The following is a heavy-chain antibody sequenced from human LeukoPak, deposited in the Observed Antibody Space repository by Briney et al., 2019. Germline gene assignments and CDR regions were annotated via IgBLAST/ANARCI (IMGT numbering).Heavy chain of an antibody. CDR2: ISSSSSYI. D-gene: IGHD2-15*01. CDR1: GFTFSSYS. Sequence: GGSLRLSCAASGFTFSSYSMNWVRQAPGKGLEWVSSISSSSSYIYYADSVKGRFTISRDNAKNSLYLQMNSLRAEDTAVYYCARYCSGGSCYVYYFDYWGQGTLVTVSS. V-gene: IGHV3-21*01. CDR3: ARYCSGGSCYVYYFDY. J-gene: IGHJ4*02.